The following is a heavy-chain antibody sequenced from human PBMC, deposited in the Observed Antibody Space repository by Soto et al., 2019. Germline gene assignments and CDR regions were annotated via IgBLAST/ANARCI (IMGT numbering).Heavy chain of an antibody. J-gene: IGHJ3*01. CDR1: GGSLSDFY. V-gene: IGHV4-59*07. D-gene: IGHD3-16*01. CDR3: AGVGGLEALIFD. Sequence: TSDTLSLTCPVSGGSLSDFYLSLIRTPPGKGLEWIGYIYYSGSTNYDPSLHIRVTISVDTSKNQVSLILRSMSPAETAVFYCAGVGGLEALIFD. CDR2: IYYSGST.